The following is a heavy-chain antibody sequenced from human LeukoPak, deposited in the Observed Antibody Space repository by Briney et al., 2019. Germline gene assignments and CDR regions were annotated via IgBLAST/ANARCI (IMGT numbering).Heavy chain of an antibody. J-gene: IGHJ4*02. V-gene: IGHV3-30*02. D-gene: IGHD3-22*01. Sequence: GGSLRLSCAASGFTFSSYGMHWVRQAPGKGLEWVAFIRYDGSNKYYADSVKGRFTISRDNSKNTLYLQMNSLKTEDTAVYYCTRSYYYDSSGSNPDYWGQGTLVTVSS. CDR3: TRSYYYDSSGSNPDY. CDR2: IRYDGSNK. CDR1: GFTFSSYG.